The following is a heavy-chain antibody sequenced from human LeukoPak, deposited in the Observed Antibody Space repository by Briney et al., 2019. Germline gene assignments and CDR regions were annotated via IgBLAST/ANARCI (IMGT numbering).Heavy chain of an antibody. Sequence: GGSLRLSCAASGFTVSSNYMSWVRQAPGKGLEWVSVIYSGGSTYYADSVKGRFTISRDNSKNTLYLQMNSLRAEDTAVYYCAREGLGYIAAASDAFDIWGQGTMVTVSS. V-gene: IGHV3-66*01. D-gene: IGHD6-13*01. CDR2: IYSGGST. CDR1: GFTVSSNY. J-gene: IGHJ3*02. CDR3: AREGLGYIAAASDAFDI.